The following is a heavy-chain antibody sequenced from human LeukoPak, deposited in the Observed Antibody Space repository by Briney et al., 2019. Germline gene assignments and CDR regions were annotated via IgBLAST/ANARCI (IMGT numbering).Heavy chain of an antibody. Sequence: GRSLRLSCAASGFTFSKYWMHWVRQAPGKGLVWVSRTYNDGSTTTYADSVKGRFTISRDNAKNTLFLQMNSLRAEDTALYYCAKAGRHSSSWIDYWGQGTLVTVSS. D-gene: IGHD6-13*01. CDR2: TYNDGSTT. J-gene: IGHJ4*02. CDR3: AKAGRHSSSWIDY. V-gene: IGHV3-74*03. CDR1: GFTFSKYW.